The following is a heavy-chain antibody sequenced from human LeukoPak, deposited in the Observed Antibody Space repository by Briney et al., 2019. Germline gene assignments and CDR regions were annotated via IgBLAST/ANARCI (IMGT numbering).Heavy chain of an antibody. CDR1: GFTFSSYG. Sequence: GSLRLSCAASGFTFSSYGMHWVRQAPGKGLEWVALIWYDGSNKYYTDSVKGRLTISRDNSKNTLYLQMNSLRAEDTAIYYCAREGPRGNSQFDYWGQGTLVTVSS. CDR2: IWYDGSNK. CDR3: AREGPRGNSQFDY. V-gene: IGHV3-33*01. D-gene: IGHD2/OR15-2a*01. J-gene: IGHJ4*02.